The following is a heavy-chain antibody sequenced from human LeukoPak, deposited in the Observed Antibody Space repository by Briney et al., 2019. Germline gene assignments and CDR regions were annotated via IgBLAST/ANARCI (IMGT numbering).Heavy chain of an antibody. CDR3: ARGSIAVASDY. V-gene: IGHV1-2*02. CDR1: GYTFTSYG. Sequence: ASVKVSCKASGYTFTSYGISWVRQAPGQGLEWMGWINPNSGGTNYAQKFQGGVTMTRDTSISTAYMELSRLRSDDTAVYYCARGSIAVASDYWGQGTLVTVSS. D-gene: IGHD6-19*01. J-gene: IGHJ4*02. CDR2: INPNSGGT.